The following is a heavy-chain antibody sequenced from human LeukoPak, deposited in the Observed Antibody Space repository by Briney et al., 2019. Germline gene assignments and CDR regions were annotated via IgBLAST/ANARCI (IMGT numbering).Heavy chain of an antibody. Sequence: ASVKVSCKASGYTFNSYYVHWVRQAPGQGLEWMGIINPSGGSTTYAQKFQGRVTMTRDTSTSTVYMWLNSLRSEDTAVYYCAREGFYSESYFDYWGQGTLVTASS. D-gene: IGHD1-26*01. CDR2: INPSGGST. CDR1: GYTFNSYY. V-gene: IGHV1-46*02. J-gene: IGHJ4*02. CDR3: AREGFYSESYFDY.